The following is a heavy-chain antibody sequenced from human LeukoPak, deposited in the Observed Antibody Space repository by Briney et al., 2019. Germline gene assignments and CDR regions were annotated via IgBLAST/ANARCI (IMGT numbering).Heavy chain of an antibody. CDR3: VKDDGWVQYAN. V-gene: IGHV3-53*01. CDR2: IYSAGST. Sequence: PGGSLRLSCTVSGFTVSSNSMSWVRQAPGKGLEWVSFIYSAGSTHYSDSVKGRFTISIDNSKNTVYLQMNSLSAEDAAVYYCVKDDGWVQYANWGQGTLVTVSS. J-gene: IGHJ4*02. CDR1: GFTVSSNS. D-gene: IGHD5-24*01.